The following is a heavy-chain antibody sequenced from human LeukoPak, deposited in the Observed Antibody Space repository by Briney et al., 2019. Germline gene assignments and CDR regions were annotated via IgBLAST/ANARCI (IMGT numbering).Heavy chain of an antibody. CDR1: GFTFSNYA. J-gene: IGHJ4*02. D-gene: IGHD3-22*01. CDR3: ALEKDDSPDY. CDR2: ISGSGVST. Sequence: HPGGSLRLSCAASGFTFSNYAMSWVRQAPGKGLECVSGISGSGVSTYYADSVKVRLTISRDNSKNTLYLQMNSLRAEDTAVYYCALEKDDSPDYWGLGTLVTVSS. V-gene: IGHV3-23*01.